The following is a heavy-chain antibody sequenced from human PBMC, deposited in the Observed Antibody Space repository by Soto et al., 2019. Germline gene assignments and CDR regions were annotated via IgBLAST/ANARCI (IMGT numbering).Heavy chain of an antibody. CDR3: AKEGVRDSSISLYFFDQ. CDR2: ISGSGGRT. V-gene: IGHV3-23*01. J-gene: IGHJ4*02. CDR1: GFPFINYA. Sequence: EVQLLDSGGGSVQPGGSLRLSCAASGFPFINYAMHWVRQAPGKGLEWVSAISGSGGRTYYGDSVKGRFTISRDNSKCTLYLHMNRLTAEDTAVYFCAKEGVRDSSISLYFFDQWGQGTLVTVSS. D-gene: IGHD3-10*01.